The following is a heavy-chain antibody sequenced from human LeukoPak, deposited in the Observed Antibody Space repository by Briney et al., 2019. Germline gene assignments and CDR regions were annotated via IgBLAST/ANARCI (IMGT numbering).Heavy chain of an antibody. CDR2: IYGDGSFT. Sequence: GGSLRLSCAASGFTFSNSWMHWVRQAPGKGLVWVALIYGDGSFTSYADSVKGRFTISRDNAKNTLYLQMNSLRAEDTAVYYCARPASLVGATNWFDPWGQGTLVTVSS. D-gene: IGHD1-26*01. CDR1: GFTFSNSW. J-gene: IGHJ5*02. V-gene: IGHV3-74*01. CDR3: ARPASLVGATNWFDP.